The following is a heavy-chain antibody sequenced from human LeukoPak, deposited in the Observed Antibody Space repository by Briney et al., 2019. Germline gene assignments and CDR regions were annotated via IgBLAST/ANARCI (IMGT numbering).Heavy chain of an antibody. D-gene: IGHD6-13*01. Sequence: GGALRLSCAASGFTFSSYWMSWVGQAPGKGREGVANIKQDGSEKYYADSVKGRFTISRDNAKNSLYLQMNSLRAEDTALYYCARVSDPSIAAAGSDYWGQGTLVTVSS. CDR3: ARVSDPSIAAAGSDY. J-gene: IGHJ4*02. CDR2: IKQDGSEK. CDR1: GFTFSSYW. V-gene: IGHV3-7*03.